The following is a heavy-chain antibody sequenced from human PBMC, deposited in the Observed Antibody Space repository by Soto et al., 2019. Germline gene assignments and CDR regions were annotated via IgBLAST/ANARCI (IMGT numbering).Heavy chain of an antibody. CDR2: ISAYNGNT. J-gene: IGHJ6*02. V-gene: IGHV1-18*01. Sequence: ASVKVSCKASGYTFTSYGISWVRQAPGQGLEWMGWISAYNGNTNYAQKLQGRVTITTDTSTSTAYMELRSLRSDDTAVYYCARDITIFDGGYGMDVWGQGTTVTVSS. CDR3: ARDITIFDGGYGMDV. D-gene: IGHD3-3*01. CDR1: GYTFTSYG.